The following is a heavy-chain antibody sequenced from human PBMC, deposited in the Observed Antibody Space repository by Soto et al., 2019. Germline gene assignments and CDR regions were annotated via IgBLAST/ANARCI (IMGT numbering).Heavy chain of an antibody. CDR2: ISASNGDT. V-gene: IGHV1-18*01. CDR3: ARADFGVVPAATYIDH. D-gene: IGHD6-25*01. Sequence: QVQLVQSGAEVKKPGASVKVSCKASGYTFTSFVISWVRQAPGQGLEWMGWISASNGDTNSAQKFQGGLTMATDTSTNTAYMELRSLRSDDTAVYYCARADFGVVPAATYIDHWGQGTRVSVSS. CDR1: GYTFTSFV. J-gene: IGHJ4*02.